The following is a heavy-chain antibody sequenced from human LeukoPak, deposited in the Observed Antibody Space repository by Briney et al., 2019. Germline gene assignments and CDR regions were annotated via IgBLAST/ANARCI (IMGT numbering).Heavy chain of an antibody. CDR1: GGSISSYY. CDR3: ARDLASGDEVA. D-gene: IGHD2-21*01. V-gene: IGHV4-59*01. CDR2: IYYSGST. J-gene: IGHJ4*02. Sequence: SETLCLTCTVSGGSISSYYWSWIRQPPGKGLEWIGYIYYSGSTNYNPSLKSRVTISVDTSKNQFSLKLSSVTAADTAVYYCARDLASGDEVAWGQGTLVTVSS.